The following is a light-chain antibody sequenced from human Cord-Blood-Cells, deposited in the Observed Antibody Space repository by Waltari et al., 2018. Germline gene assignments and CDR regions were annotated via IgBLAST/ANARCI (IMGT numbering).Light chain of an antibody. Sequence: EIVLTQSPATLSLSPGERATLSCRASQSVSSYLAWYQQKPGQAPRLLIYDASNRATGIPAMFSDSGSGTDCTLTISSLEPEDFAVYYCQQRSNWPITFGQGTRLEIK. CDR3: QQRSNWPIT. J-gene: IGKJ5*01. CDR2: DAS. CDR1: QSVSSY. V-gene: IGKV3-11*01.